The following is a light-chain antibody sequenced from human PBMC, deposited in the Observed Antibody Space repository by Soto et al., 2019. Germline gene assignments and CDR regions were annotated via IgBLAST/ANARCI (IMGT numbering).Light chain of an antibody. Sequence: DIQMTQSPSTLSGSVGDRVTITCRASQTISSWLAWYQQKPGKAPKLLIYKASTLKSGVPSRFSGSGSGTEFTLTISSLQPDDFATYYGQHYKSYSEAFGQGTKV. V-gene: IGKV1-5*03. J-gene: IGKJ1*01. CDR1: QTISSW. CDR2: KAS. CDR3: QHYKSYSEA.